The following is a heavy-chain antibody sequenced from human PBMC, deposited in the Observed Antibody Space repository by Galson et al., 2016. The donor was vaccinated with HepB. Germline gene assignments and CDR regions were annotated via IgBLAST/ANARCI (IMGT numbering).Heavy chain of an antibody. Sequence: SLRLSCAASGFTFSQYAMHWVRQCPGKGLEYVSALTSNAAGISYANSVKGRFTISRDNSKNTLFLQMGSLRTEDTAVYYCVRGRRGYSYDSSGYYRIYYLDSWGQGTLVTVSS. V-gene: IGHV3-64*01. CDR1: GFTFSQYA. CDR2: LTSNAAGI. J-gene: IGHJ4*02. CDR3: VRGRRGYSYDSSGYYRIYYLDS. D-gene: IGHD3-22*01.